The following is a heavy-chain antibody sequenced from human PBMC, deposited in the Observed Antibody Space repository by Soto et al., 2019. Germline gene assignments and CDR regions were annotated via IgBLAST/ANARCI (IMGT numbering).Heavy chain of an antibody. CDR2: ISYDGSNK. J-gene: IGHJ4*02. V-gene: IGHV3-30*18. CDR3: AKTQNHYYYDSSGYYSLGY. D-gene: IGHD3-22*01. Sequence: PGGSLRLSCAASGFTFSSYGMHWVRQAPGKGLEWVAVISYDGSNKYYADSVKGRFTISRDNSKNTLYLQMNSLRAEDTAVYYCAKTQNHYYYDSSGYYSLGYWRQGTLVPASS. CDR1: GFTFSSYG.